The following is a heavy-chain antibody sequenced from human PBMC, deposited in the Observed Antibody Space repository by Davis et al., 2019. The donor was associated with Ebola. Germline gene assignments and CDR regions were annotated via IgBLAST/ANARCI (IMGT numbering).Heavy chain of an antibody. Sequence: SETLSLTCTVSGGSISSYYWSWIRQPPGKGLEWIGYIYYSGSTNYNPSLKSRVTISVDTSKNQFSLKLSSVTAADTAVYYCARLPIYTSGWQIDCWGQGTLVTVSS. CDR2: IYYSGST. V-gene: IGHV4-59*01. CDR3: ARLPIYTSGWQIDC. J-gene: IGHJ4*02. CDR1: GGSISSYY. D-gene: IGHD6-19*01.